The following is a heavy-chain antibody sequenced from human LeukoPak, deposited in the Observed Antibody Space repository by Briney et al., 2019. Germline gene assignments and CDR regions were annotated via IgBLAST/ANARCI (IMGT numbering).Heavy chain of an antibody. J-gene: IGHJ4*02. CDR1: RYTLTGYY. D-gene: IGHD3-10*01. CDR2: INPNSGGT. CDR3: ARHVVRGVIRSAFDY. V-gene: IGHV1-2*02. Sequence: ASLKVSCKASRYTLTGYYMHWVPQAPGQRLEWMGWINPNSGGTNYAQQLQGTVTLTRNTSISTAHMELSRLRPGDTAGDYCARHVVRGVIRSAFDYWGQGTLVTVSS.